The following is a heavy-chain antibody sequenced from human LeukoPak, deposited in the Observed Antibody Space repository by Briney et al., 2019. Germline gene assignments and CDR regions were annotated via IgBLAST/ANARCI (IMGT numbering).Heavy chain of an antibody. CDR2: IWYDGSNK. J-gene: IGHJ3*02. V-gene: IGHV3-33*01. CDR3: ARGDSGGYPDAFDI. CDR1: GFTFSSYG. D-gene: IGHD3-22*01. Sequence: GGSLRLSCAASGFTFSSYGMHWVRQAPGKGLEWVAVIWYDGSNKYYADSVKGRFTISRDNSKNTLYLQMNSLRAEDTAVYYCARGDSGGYPDAFDIWGQGTMVTVSS.